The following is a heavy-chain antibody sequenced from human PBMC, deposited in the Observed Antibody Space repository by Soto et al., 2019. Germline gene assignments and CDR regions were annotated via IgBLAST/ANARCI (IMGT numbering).Heavy chain of an antibody. CDR2: INSDGSST. CDR1: GFTFSSYW. CDR3: ARIVPMSYRGYFDY. D-gene: IGHD3-10*02. J-gene: IGHJ4*02. V-gene: IGHV3-74*01. Sequence: GGSLRLSCAASGFTFSSYWMHWVRQAPGKGLVWVSRINSDGSSTSYADSVKGRFTISRDNAKNTLYLQMNSLRAEDTAVYYCARIVPMSYRGYFDYWGQGTLVTVSS.